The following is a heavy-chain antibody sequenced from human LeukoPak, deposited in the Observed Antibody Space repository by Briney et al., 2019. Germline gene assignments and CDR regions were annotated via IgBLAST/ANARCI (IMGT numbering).Heavy chain of an antibody. CDR3: ARAPSVLRYCSGGSCFSRGPYYFDY. J-gene: IGHJ4*02. CDR1: GGSFSGYY. Sequence: SETLSLTCAVHGGSFSGYYWSWIRQPPGKGLEWIGEINHSGSTNYNPSLKSRVTTSVDTSKNQFSLKLSSVTAADTAVYYCARAPSVLRYCSGGSCFSRGPYYFDYWGQGTLVTVSS. D-gene: IGHD2-15*01. V-gene: IGHV4-34*01. CDR2: INHSGST.